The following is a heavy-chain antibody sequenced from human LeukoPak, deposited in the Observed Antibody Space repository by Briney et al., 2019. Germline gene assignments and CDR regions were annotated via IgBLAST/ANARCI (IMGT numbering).Heavy chain of an antibody. J-gene: IGHJ4*02. CDR2: MNEDGSEK. CDR1: GFTFSNYW. D-gene: IGHD1-26*01. V-gene: IGHV3-7*01. CDR3: ARRGRYPDY. Sequence: PGGSLRLSCAASGFTFSNYWMSWVRQAPGKGLEWVANMNEDGSEKYYVGSVKGRFTISGDNAKNSLYLQMNSLRTDDTYVYYCARRGRYPDYWGQGTLVIVSS.